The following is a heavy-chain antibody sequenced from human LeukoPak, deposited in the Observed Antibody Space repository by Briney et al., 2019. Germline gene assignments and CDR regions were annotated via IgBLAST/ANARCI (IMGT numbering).Heavy chain of an antibody. D-gene: IGHD3-10*01. V-gene: IGHV4-4*07. Sequence: SETLSLTCTVSGGSISSYYWSWIRQPAGKGLEWIGRIYTSGSTNYNPSLKSRVTMSVDTSKNQFSLKLSSVTAADTAVYYCARARWGFEELLGPAEGYYYGMDVWGQGTTVTVSS. CDR3: ARARWGFEELLGPAEGYYYGMDV. J-gene: IGHJ6*02. CDR2: IYTSGST. CDR1: GGSISSYY.